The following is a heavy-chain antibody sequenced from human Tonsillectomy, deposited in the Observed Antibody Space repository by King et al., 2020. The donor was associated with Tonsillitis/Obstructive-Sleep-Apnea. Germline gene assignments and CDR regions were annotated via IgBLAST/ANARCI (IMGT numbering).Heavy chain of an antibody. D-gene: IGHD2-15*01. V-gene: IGHV4-34*01. CDR3: ARGDCSGGSCYFDY. J-gene: IGHJ4*02. CDR1: GWAFRGYY. CDR2: INHSRST. Sequence: VQLQQWGAGLLKPSETLSLTCAVYGWAFRGYYWSWIRQPPGKGLEWIGEINHSRSTNYNPSLKSRGTISVDTSKNQFSLKLSSVTAADTAVYYCARGDCSGGSCYFDYWGQGTLVTVSS.